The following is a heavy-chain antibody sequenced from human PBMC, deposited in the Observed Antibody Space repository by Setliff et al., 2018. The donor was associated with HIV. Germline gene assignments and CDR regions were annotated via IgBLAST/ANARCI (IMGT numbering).Heavy chain of an antibody. Sequence: PSETLSLTCTVSGASISSSSHHWAWIRQPPGKGLEYIGNIYYTGSTHHNPSLKSRVTISGDTTKNQFSLKLTSVTAADTAVYYCASLFHDTSAPWLNYFDHWGQGTLVTVSS. CDR2: IYYTGST. D-gene: IGHD3-22*01. V-gene: IGHV4-39*07. CDR1: GASISSSSHH. CDR3: ASLFHDTSAPWLNYFDH. J-gene: IGHJ4*02.